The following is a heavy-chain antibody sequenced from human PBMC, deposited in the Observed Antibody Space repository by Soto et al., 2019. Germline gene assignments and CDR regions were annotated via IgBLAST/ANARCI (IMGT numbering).Heavy chain of an antibody. CDR1: GYSFTSYY. CDR3: ARGQEEYSSSWSWLHVDY. V-gene: IGHV1-3*01. CDR2: INAGNGNT. D-gene: IGHD6-13*01. Sequence: ASVKVSCKASGYSFTSYYMHWVRQAPGQRLEWMGWINAGNGNTKYSQKFQGRVTITRDTSASTAYMELSSLRSEDTAVYYCARGQEEYSSSWSWLHVDYWGQGTLVTVS. J-gene: IGHJ4*02.